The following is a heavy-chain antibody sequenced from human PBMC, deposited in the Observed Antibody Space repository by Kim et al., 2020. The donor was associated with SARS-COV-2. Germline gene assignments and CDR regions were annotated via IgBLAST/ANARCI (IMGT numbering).Heavy chain of an antibody. V-gene: IGHV3-23*01. CDR3: AKPRGGVAAAPYYGMDV. CDR2: ISGSGGST. J-gene: IGHJ6*02. D-gene: IGHD6-13*01. CDR1: GFTFSSYA. Sequence: GGSLRLSCAASGFTFSSYAMSWVRQAPGKGLEWVSAISGSGGSTYYADSVKGRFTISRDNSKNTLYLQMNSLRAEDTAVYYCAKPRGGVAAAPYYGMDVWGQETTVTVSS.